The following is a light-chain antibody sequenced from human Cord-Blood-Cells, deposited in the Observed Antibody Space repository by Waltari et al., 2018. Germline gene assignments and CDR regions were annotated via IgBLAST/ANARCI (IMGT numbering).Light chain of an antibody. V-gene: IGLV2-14*01. Sequence: QSALTQPASVSGSPGQAIPLSCTGTSSDVVGYNYVPRYQQHPGKAPKLMIYDVSNRPSGVSNRFSGSKSGNTASLTISGLQAEDEADYYCSSYTSSSTLYVFGTGTKVTVL. CDR1: SSDVVGYNY. J-gene: IGLJ1*01. CDR3: SSYTSSSTLYV. CDR2: DVS.